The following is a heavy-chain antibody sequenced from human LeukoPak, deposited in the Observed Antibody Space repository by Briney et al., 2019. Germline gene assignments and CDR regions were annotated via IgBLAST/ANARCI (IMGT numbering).Heavy chain of an antibody. D-gene: IGHD3-10*01. J-gene: IGHJ5*02. V-gene: IGHV3-74*01. CDR2: ISDDGTTT. CDR3: ARDSRYHSGWGSYQTYWFDP. CDR1: GFTFNLYW. Sequence: GGSLRLSCAASGFTFNLYWIHWVRQPPGKGLEWLSRISDDGTTTNYADSVKGRFTISRDNAKNTLYLQMHSLRVDDTAVYYCARDSRYHSGWGSYQTYWFDPWGQGTLVTVSS.